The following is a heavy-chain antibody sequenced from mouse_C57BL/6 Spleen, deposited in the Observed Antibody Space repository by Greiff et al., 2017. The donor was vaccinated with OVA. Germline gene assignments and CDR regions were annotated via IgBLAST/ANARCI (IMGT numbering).Heavy chain of an antibody. J-gene: IGHJ4*01. Sequence: QVQLKQPGAELVKPGASVKLSCKASGYTFTSYWMHWVKQRPGRGLEWIGRIVPNSGGTKYNEKFKSKATLTVDKPSSTASIQLSSLTSEDSAIYYCARYYYGSSPRYAIDYWGQGTSVTVSS. D-gene: IGHD1-1*01. CDR3: ARYYYGSSPRYAIDY. V-gene: IGHV1-72*01. CDR2: IVPNSGGT. CDR1: GYTFTSYW.